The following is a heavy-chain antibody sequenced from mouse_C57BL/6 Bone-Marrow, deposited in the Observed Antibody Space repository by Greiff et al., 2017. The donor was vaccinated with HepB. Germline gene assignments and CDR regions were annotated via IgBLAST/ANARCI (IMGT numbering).Heavy chain of an antibody. CDR1: GYAFSSYW. CDR2: IYPGDGDT. CDR3: ARGGYDGSSWYFDV. Sequence: VQLQQSGAELVKPGASVKISCKASGYAFSSYWMNWVKQRPGKGLEWIGQIYPGDGDTNYNGKFKGKATLTADKSSSTAYMQLSSLTSEDSAVYFCARGGYDGSSWYFDVWGTGTTVTVSS. V-gene: IGHV1-80*01. J-gene: IGHJ1*03. D-gene: IGHD1-1*01.